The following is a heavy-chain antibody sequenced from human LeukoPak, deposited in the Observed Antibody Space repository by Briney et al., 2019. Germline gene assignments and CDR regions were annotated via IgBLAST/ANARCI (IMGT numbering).Heavy chain of an antibody. CDR3: ARYFNGGMDV. J-gene: IGHJ6*02. CDR1: GGSISTYY. Sequence: SETLSLTCSVSGGSISTYYWKWLRQPAGKGREGIGRIHSSGSASYNHSLKSRVTMSLDTSKNQFSLKLSSVTAADTAVYYCARYFNGGMDVWGQGTTVTVSS. CDR2: IHSSGSA. V-gene: IGHV4-59*10.